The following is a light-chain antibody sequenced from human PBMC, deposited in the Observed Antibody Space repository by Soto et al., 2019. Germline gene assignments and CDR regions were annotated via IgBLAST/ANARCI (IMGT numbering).Light chain of an antibody. CDR3: QHRSNWLGT. J-gene: IGKJ3*01. V-gene: IGKV3-11*01. CDR1: QSVGSC. CDR2: DAS. Sequence: EIVLTQSPATLSLSPGERATLSCRASQSVGSCLAWYQQKSGQAPRLLIYDASNRAPGIPARFSGSGSGTDFTLTISSLEPEDFAVYYCQHRSNWLGTFGPGTKVDIK.